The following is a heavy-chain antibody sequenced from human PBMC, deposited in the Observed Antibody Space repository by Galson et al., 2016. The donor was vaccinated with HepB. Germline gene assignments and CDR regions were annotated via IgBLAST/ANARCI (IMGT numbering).Heavy chain of an antibody. V-gene: IGHV4-39*01. D-gene: IGHD6-25*01. Sequence: SETLSLTCSLSRASISSNVYYWAWIRQPAGKGLEWIGSVYYSGDSYYNPSLKPRVTISVGTSRDQFSLRLTSVTAADTAVYYCARQGSSSAFDVWGLGTLVTVSS. J-gene: IGHJ5*02. CDR3: ARQGSSSAFDV. CDR2: VYYSGDS. CDR1: RASISSNVYY.